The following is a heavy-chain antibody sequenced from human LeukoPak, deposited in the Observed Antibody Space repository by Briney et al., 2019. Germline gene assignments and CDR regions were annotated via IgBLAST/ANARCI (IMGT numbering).Heavy chain of an antibody. D-gene: IGHD3-3*01. Sequence: GGSLRLSCAASGFTFSSYNLNWVRQAPGKGLEWVSSMTSTSHVYYADLLKGRFTISRDNAKNSLYLQMNSLRAEDTAVYYCARDLDFWSGYKDYWGQGTLVTVSS. J-gene: IGHJ4*02. V-gene: IGHV3-21*01. CDR1: GFTFSSYN. CDR3: ARDLDFWSGYKDY. CDR2: MTSTSHV.